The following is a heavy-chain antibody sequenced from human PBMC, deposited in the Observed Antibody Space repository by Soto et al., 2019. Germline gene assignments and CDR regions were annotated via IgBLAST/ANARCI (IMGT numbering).Heavy chain of an antibody. D-gene: IGHD6-6*01. Sequence: PSETLSLTCAVFGGSFSGYYWNWIRQPPGKGLEWIGEINHSGSTNYNPSLKSRVIISVDRSKNQFSLKVRSVTAADTAFYYCARSHIVPRLFMYPYDYWGQGTPVTVSS. CDR2: INHSGST. J-gene: IGHJ4*02. CDR1: GGSFSGYY. V-gene: IGHV4-34*01. CDR3: ARSHIVPRLFMYPYDY.